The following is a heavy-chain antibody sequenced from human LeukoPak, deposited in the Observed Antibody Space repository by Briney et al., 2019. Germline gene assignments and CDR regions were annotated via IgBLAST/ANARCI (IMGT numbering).Heavy chain of an antibody. D-gene: IGHD6-19*01. CDR3: AKPVAGTGYFDY. CDR2: ISYEDGSNK. CDR1: GFTFRSYV. Sequence: PGGSLRLSGAASGFTFRSYVMHWVRQAPGKGLEWVAAISYEDGSNKYYADSVKGRFTISRDNSKNTLYLQMNSLRAEDTAVYYCAKPVAGTGYFDYWGQGTLVTVSS. J-gene: IGHJ4*02. V-gene: IGHV3-30*18.